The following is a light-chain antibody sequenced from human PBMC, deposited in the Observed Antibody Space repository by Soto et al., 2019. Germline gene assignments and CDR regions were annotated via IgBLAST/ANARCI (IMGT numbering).Light chain of an antibody. CDR2: EVS. CDR3: SSYTSSSTVA. V-gene: IGLV2-14*01. Sequence: QSALTQPASVSGSPGQSITISCTGTSSDVGGYNYVSWYQQHPGKAPKVMIYEVSNRPSGVSNRFSGSKSGNTASLTISGLQAEDEADYYCSSYTSSSTVAFGGGTKVTVL. J-gene: IGLJ3*02. CDR1: SSDVGGYNY.